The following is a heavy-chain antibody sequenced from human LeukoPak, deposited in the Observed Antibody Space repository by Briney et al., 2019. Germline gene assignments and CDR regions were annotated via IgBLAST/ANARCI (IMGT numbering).Heavy chain of an antibody. CDR3: ASFSSSTWYYGWFDP. CDR2: IYSSGAT. J-gene: IGHJ5*02. CDR1: GGSISGYY. D-gene: IGHD6-13*01. V-gene: IGHV4-59*01. Sequence: SETLSLTCTVSGGSISGYYWSWIRQPPGKGLEWIGDIYSSGATNYNPSLKSRVTMSVDTSKNQFSLKLTSVTAADTAVYYCASFSSSTWYYGWFDPWGQGTLVTVSS.